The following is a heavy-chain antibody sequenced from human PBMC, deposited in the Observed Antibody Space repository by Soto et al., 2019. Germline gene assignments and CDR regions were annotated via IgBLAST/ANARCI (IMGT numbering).Heavy chain of an antibody. CDR1: GYTFTSYA. Sequence: QVQLVQSGAEVKKPGASVKVSCKASGYTFTSYAMHWVRQAPGQRLEWMGWINAGNGNTKYSQKFQGRVTITRDTSASTAYMELSSLRSEDTAVYYCARDFPPGGSYYKDYYFDYWGQGTLVTVSS. CDR2: INAGNGNT. J-gene: IGHJ4*02. V-gene: IGHV1-3*01. CDR3: ARDFPPGGSYYKDYYFDY. D-gene: IGHD1-26*01.